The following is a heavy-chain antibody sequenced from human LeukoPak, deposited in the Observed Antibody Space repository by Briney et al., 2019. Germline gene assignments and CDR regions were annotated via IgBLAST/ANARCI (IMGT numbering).Heavy chain of an antibody. CDR2: INPSGGST. J-gene: IGHJ4*02. Sequence: GASVKVSCKASGYTFTSYYMHWVRQAPGQGLEWMGIINPSGGSTSYTQKFQGRVTMTRDMSTSTVYMELSSLRSEDTAVYYCARDRSGTGTMGYWGQGTLVTVSS. CDR1: GYTFTSYY. V-gene: IGHV1-46*01. CDR3: ARDRSGTGTMGY. D-gene: IGHD1-7*01.